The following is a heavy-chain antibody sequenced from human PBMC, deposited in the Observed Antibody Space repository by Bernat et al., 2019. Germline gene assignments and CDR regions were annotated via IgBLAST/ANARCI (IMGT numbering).Heavy chain of an antibody. V-gene: IGHV3-33*01. CDR2: IWYDGSNK. D-gene: IGHD6-19*01. J-gene: IGHJ6*02. CDR1: GFTFSSYG. Sequence: QVQLVESGGGVVQPGRSLRLSCAASGFTFSSYGMHWVRQAPGKGLEWVAVIWYDGSNKYYADSVKGRFTISRDNSKNTLYLQKNSLRAENTAVYYCARELGSGWYWSYYYYVMDVWGQGTTVTVSS. CDR3: ARELGSGWYWSYYYYVMDV.